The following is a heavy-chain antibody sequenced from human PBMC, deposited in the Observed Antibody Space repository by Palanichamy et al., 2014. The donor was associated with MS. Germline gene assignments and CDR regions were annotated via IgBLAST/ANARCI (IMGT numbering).Heavy chain of an antibody. J-gene: IGHJ4*02. CDR2: ISGGADTT. D-gene: IGHD3-10*01. CDR1: GFTFNSFA. V-gene: IGHV3-23*01. CDR3: AKRVSLVRGPTDY. Sequence: EVQLSESGGGLVXPGGSLRLSCVASGFTFNSFAMSWVRQAPGKGLEWVSSISGGADTTYYTGSVKSRFTISRDNSKNTLYLQMHSLRAEDTALYYCAKRVSLVRGPTDYWGQGTVVTVSS.